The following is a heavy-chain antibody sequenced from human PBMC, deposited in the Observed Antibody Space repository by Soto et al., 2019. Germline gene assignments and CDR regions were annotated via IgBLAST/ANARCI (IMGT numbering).Heavy chain of an antibody. CDR1: GFTFSSYS. J-gene: IGHJ1*01. D-gene: IGHD3-22*01. CDR3: AREYYYDSSGYYPLDV. CDR2: ISSSSSYI. V-gene: IGHV3-21*01. Sequence: EVQLVESGGGLVKPGGSLRLSCAASGFTFSSYSMNWVRQAPGNGLEWVSSISSSSSYIYYADSVKGRFTISRDNAKNSLYLQMNSLRAEDTAVYYCAREYYYDSSGYYPLDVWGQGTLVTVSS.